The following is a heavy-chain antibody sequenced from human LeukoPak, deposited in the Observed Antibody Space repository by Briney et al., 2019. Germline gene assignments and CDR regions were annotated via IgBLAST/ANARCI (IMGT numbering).Heavy chain of an antibody. Sequence: SETLSLTCTVSGASISSSSYYWGWIRQPPGKGLGWIGSIYYSGSTHYNPSLKSRVTISVDTSKNQFSLKLSSVTAADTAVYYCARDGEMATIENYFAYWGQGALVTVSS. D-gene: IGHD5-24*01. V-gene: IGHV4-39*07. CDR2: IYYSGST. CDR1: GASISSSSYY. J-gene: IGHJ4*02. CDR3: ARDGEMATIENYFAY.